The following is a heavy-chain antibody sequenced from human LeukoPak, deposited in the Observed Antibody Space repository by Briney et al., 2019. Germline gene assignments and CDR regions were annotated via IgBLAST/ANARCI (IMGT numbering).Heavy chain of an antibody. D-gene: IGHD3-3*01. V-gene: IGHV4-59*01. Sequence: SETLSLTCTVSGGSISSDYWSWIRQPPGRGLEWIGYIYYRGSTNYNSSLKSLVTISLDTSKNQVSLELSSVTAADTAVYYCARGITIFGVVSHFDYWGQGTLVTVSS. CDR2: IYYRGST. CDR1: GGSISSDY. J-gene: IGHJ4*02. CDR3: ARGITIFGVVSHFDY.